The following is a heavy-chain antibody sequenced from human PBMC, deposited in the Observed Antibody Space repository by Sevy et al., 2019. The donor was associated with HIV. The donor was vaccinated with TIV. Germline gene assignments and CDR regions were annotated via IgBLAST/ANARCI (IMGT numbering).Heavy chain of an antibody. CDR1: GFTFNYHF. V-gene: IGHV3-21*06. CDR3: ARGDYYGSLYYFDY. CDR2: ISSASSYI. Sequence: GGSLRVSCAASGFTFNYHFMNWVRQLPGKGLEWVSYISSASSYINYSDSVKGRFTISRDNAKNLVFLEMNNLRPEDTAVYFCARGDYYGSLYYFDYWGQGTLVTVSS. J-gene: IGHJ4*02. D-gene: IGHD3-10*01.